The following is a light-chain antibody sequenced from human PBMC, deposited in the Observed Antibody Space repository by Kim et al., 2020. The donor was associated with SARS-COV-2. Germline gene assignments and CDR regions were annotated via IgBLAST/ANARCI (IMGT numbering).Light chain of an antibody. CDR3: QSYDSSLSGSV. Sequence: RVTISCTGSSSNIGAGYEVHWYQQLPGTAPNLLIYGNSNRPSGVPDRFSGSKSGTSASLAITGLQAEDEADYYCQSYDSSLSGSVFGGGTQLTVL. J-gene: IGLJ2*01. CDR1: SSNIGAGYE. V-gene: IGLV1-40*01. CDR2: GNS.